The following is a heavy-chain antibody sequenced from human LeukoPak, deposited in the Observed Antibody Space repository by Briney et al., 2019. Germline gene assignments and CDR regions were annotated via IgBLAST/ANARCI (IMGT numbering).Heavy chain of an antibody. CDR3: ARDRATVTPQKYNWFDP. CDR2: MNPNSGNT. D-gene: IGHD4-17*01. Sequence: ASVKVSCKTSGYTFTSYDINWVRQATGQGLEWMGWMNPNSGNTGYAQKFQGRVTMTRNTSISTVYLELSSLRSEDTAVYYCARDRATVTPQKYNWFDPWGQGTLVTVSS. V-gene: IGHV1-8*01. CDR1: GYTFTSYD. J-gene: IGHJ5*02.